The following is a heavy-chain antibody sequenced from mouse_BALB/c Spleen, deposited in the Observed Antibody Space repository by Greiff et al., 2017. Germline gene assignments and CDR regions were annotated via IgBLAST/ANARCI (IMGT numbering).Heavy chain of an antibody. V-gene: IGHV1-55*01. Sequence: VQLQQPGAELVKPGTSVKLSCKASGYNFTSYWINWVKLRPGQGLEWIGDIYPGSGSTNYNEKFKSKATLTVDTSSSTAYMQLSSLASEDSALYYCAPYGNYEDWYFDVWGAGTTVTVSS. CDR2: IYPGSGST. D-gene: IGHD2-1*01. J-gene: IGHJ1*01. CDR3: APYGNYEDWYFDV. CDR1: GYNFTSYW.